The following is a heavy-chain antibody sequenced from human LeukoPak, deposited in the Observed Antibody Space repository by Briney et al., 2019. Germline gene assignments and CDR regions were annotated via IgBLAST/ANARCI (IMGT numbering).Heavy chain of an antibody. D-gene: IGHD6-19*01. CDR1: GGSISSSNW. CDR2: IYHSGST. Sequence: SETLSLTCAVSGGSISSSNWWSWVRQPPGKGLEWIGEIYHSGSTNYNPSLKSRVTISVDTSKNQFSLKLGSVTAADTAVYYCARGSRAYSSGWYLRYFDYWGQGTLVTVSS. CDR3: ARGSRAYSSGWYLRYFDY. J-gene: IGHJ4*02. V-gene: IGHV4-4*02.